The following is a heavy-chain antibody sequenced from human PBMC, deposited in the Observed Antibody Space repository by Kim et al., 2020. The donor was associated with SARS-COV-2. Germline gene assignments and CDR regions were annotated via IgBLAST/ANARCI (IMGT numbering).Heavy chain of an antibody. J-gene: IGHJ4*02. CDR1: GFTFSSYS. CDR2: ISSSSSYI. V-gene: IGHV3-21*01. D-gene: IGHD6-13*01. Sequence: GGSLRLSCAASGFTFSSYSMNWVRQAPGKGLEWVSSISSSSSYIYYADSVKGRFTIFRDNAKNSLYLQMNSLRAEDTAVYDCARESGIAAADYWGQGTLVTVSS. CDR3: ARESGIAAADY.